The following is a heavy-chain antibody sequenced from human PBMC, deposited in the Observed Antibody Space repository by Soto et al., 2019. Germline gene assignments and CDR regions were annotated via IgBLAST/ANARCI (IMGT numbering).Heavy chain of an antibody. CDR3: TEGRGGWYMGGDY. Sequence: ASVKVSCKASGYTFTSYGISWVWQAPGQGLEWMGWISGYNGNTNYAQMLQGRVTMTADTSTSTAYMELRSLRSDDTAVYYCTEGRGGWYMGGDYWGQGSLVTVSS. D-gene: IGHD6-19*01. V-gene: IGHV1-18*01. J-gene: IGHJ4*02. CDR1: GYTFTSYG. CDR2: ISGYNGNT.